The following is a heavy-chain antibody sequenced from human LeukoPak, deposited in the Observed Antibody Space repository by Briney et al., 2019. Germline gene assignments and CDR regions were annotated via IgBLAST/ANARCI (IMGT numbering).Heavy chain of an antibody. D-gene: IGHD6-13*01. CDR1: GYTFTSYY. CDR3: ARDQGAAAAAFFDY. V-gene: IGHV1-46*01. Sequence: ASVKVSCKASGYTFTSYYMHWVRQAPGQGLEWMGIINPSGGSTSYAQKFQGRVTMTRDTSISTAYMELSRLTSDDTAVYYCARDQGAAAAAFFDYWGQGTLVTVSS. J-gene: IGHJ4*02. CDR2: INPSGGST.